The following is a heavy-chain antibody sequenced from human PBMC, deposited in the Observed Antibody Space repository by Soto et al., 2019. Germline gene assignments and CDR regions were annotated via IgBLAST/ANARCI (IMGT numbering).Heavy chain of an antibody. CDR2: IKEDGSDK. Sequence: DVQLVESGGGLVQPGGSLRLSCGPSGFIFRNYWMSWDRQFPGKGLEWVAHIKEDGSDKYYGDSVKGRFIISRDNAKNSLFLQMNSLRAEDTAVYYCATTLTTSAEYFQYWGQGTLVTVSS. CDR1: GFIFRNYW. CDR3: ATTLTTSAEYFQY. D-gene: IGHD3-16*01. J-gene: IGHJ1*01. V-gene: IGHV3-7*01.